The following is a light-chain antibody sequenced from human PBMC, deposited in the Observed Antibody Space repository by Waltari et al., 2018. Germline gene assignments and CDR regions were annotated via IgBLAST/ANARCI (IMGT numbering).Light chain of an antibody. CDR3: SSYTSHTTRV. J-gene: IGLJ2*01. V-gene: IGLV2-14*03. CDR2: DVS. Sequence: QAALTQPASVSASLGQSITISCTGTSSDVGDNDYVSWYQQHPGKAPKLMIFDVSNRPSGVSARFSGSRSVNTASLTISGLQAEDEADYYCSSYTSHTTRVFGGGTELTVL. CDR1: SSDVGDNDY.